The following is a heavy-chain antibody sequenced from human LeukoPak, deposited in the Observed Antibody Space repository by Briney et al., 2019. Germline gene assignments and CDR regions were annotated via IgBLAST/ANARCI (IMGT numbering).Heavy chain of an antibody. D-gene: IGHD6-13*01. CDR3: AKGRGGYCEAGCSSRIFDN. Sequence: ASVKVSCKASGYTFTSYGISWVRQAPGQGLEWMGWISAYNGNTNYAQKLQGRVTMTTDTSTSTAYMELRSLRSDDTAVYYCAKGRGGYCEAGCSSRIFDNWGQGTLVTVSS. J-gene: IGHJ4*02. V-gene: IGHV1-18*01. CDR2: ISAYNGNT. CDR1: GYTFTSYG.